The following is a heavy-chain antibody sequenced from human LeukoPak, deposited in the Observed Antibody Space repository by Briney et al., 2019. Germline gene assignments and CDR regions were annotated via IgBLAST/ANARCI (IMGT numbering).Heavy chain of an antibody. J-gene: IGHJ5*02. CDR1: GGSISSGGYA. CDR3: ARGVVVVTAIPWFDP. Sequence: SQTXSLTCXXSGGSISSGGYAWSWLRQPPGKGLEWIGYSYQTGSTSYNPSLKSRVTISVDRSKTQFSLKLSSVTAADTAVYFCARGVVVVTAIPWFDPWGQGTLXT. CDR2: SYQTGST. D-gene: IGHD2-21*02. V-gene: IGHV4-30-2*01.